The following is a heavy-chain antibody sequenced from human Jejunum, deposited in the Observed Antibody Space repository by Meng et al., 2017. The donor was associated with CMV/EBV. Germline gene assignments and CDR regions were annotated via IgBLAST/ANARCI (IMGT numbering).Heavy chain of an antibody. J-gene: IGHJ4*02. V-gene: IGHV1-2*02. Sequence: QLGGRGVWGKTPWASVKISCVACVYPLSDFQRHLVRKAPEQGLEWMGWINPKSGDTNYAQKFQGRVTMTRDTSITTAYMELSRLTSDDTAVYYCATDCGGGMCYGRAFDYWGQGTLVTVSS. D-gene: IGHD2-15*01. CDR1: VYPLSDFQ. CDR3: ATDCGGGMCYGRAFDY. CDR2: INPKSGDT.